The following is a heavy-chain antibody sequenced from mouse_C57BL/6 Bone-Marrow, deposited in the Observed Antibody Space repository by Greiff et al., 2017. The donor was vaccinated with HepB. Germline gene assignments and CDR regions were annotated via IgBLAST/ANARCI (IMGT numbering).Heavy chain of an antibody. Sequence: EVQLQESGGGLVQPGGSLKLSCAASGFTFSDYYMYWVRQTPEKRLEWVAYISNGGGSTYYPDTVKGRFTISRDNAKNTLYLQMSRLKSEDTAMYYCARRGADWGQGTLVTVSA. CDR1: GFTFSDYY. CDR2: ISNGGGST. CDR3: ARRGAD. V-gene: IGHV5-12*01. J-gene: IGHJ3*01.